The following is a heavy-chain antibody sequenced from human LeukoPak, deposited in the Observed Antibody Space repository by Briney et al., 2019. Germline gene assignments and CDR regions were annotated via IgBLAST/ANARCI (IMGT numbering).Heavy chain of an antibody. J-gene: IGHJ3*02. D-gene: IGHD6-19*01. CDR3: ARLPGGQWLVFDI. V-gene: IGHV4-30-2*01. CDR1: RGSISSGGYS. CDR2: IYHSGST. Sequence: SQTLSLTCAVSRGSISSGGYSWSWIRQPPGKGLEWIGYIYHSGSTYYNPPLKSRVTISVDRSKNQFSLKLSSVTAADTAVYYRARLPGGQWLVFDIWGQGTMVTVSS.